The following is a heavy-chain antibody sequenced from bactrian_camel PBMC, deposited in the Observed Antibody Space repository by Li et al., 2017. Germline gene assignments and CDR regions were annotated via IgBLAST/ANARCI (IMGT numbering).Heavy chain of an antibody. CDR2: IYTNGGST. D-gene: IGHD1*01. CDR3: AACTSSRGIGYNY. J-gene: IGHJ4*01. CDR1: GHTGTGYC. Sequence: VQLVESGGGSVQVGESLRLSCAASGHTGTGYCMGWSRRAPGKEREGVASIYTNGGSTAYADSVKGRFTISHNNKSALWLQMNSLKTEDTAVYICAACTSSRGIGYNYWGQETQVTVS. V-gene: IGHV3S1*01.